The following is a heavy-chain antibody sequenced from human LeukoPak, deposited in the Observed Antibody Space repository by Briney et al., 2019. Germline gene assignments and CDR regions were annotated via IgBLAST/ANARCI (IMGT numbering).Heavy chain of an antibody. CDR1: GGSTSSGDYY. CDR3: ARGWSSSWHHDETIYYFDY. D-gene: IGHD6-13*01. CDR2: IYYSGST. V-gene: IGHV4-61*08. J-gene: IGHJ4*02. Sequence: PSETLSLTCTVSGGSTSSGDYYWSWIRQPPGKGLEWIGYIYYSGSTNYNPSLKSRVTISVDTSKNQFSLKLSSVTAADTAVYYCARGWSSSWHHDETIYYFDYWGQGTLVTVSS.